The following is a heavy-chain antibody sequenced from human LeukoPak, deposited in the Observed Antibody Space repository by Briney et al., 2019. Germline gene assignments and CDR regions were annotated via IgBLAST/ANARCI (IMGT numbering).Heavy chain of an antibody. Sequence: GGSLRLSCAASGFTFSSYSMNWVRQAPGKGLEWVSSSSSSSSYIYYADSVKGRFTISRDNAKNSLYLQMNSLRAEDTAVYYCARGSCSGGSCYSYYYMDVWGKGTTVTVSS. CDR1: GFTFSSYS. V-gene: IGHV3-21*01. J-gene: IGHJ6*03. CDR2: SSSSSSYI. D-gene: IGHD2-15*01. CDR3: ARGSCSGGSCYSYYYMDV.